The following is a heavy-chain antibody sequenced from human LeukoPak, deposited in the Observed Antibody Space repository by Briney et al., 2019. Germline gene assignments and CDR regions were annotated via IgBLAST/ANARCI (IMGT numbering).Heavy chain of an antibody. V-gene: IGHV1-2*04. Sequence: ASVKVSCKASGYTFTGYYMHWARQAPGQGLEWMGWINPNSGGTNYAQKFQGWVTMTRDTSISTAYMELSRLRSDDTAVYYCARNGPEPVRGVIGYYYYGMDVWGKGTTVTVSS. CDR1: GYTFTGYY. CDR2: INPNSGGT. D-gene: IGHD3-10*01. J-gene: IGHJ6*04. CDR3: ARNGPEPVRGVIGYYYYGMDV.